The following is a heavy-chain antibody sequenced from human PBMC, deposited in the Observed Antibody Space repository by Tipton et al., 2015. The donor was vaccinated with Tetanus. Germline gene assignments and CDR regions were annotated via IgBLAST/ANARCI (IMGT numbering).Heavy chain of an antibody. V-gene: IGHV4-4*07. D-gene: IGHD5-12*01. CDR2: IYAPGIT. Sequence: TLSLTCTVSGGSITSNYWTWIRQPAGKGLEWIGRIYAPGITNYNPSLKSRVSMSVDTSKNQFSLRLSSVTAADTAVYYCARVRRGATTDLDYWGQGTLVTVSP. CDR3: ARVRRGATTDLDY. J-gene: IGHJ4*02. CDR1: GGSITSNY.